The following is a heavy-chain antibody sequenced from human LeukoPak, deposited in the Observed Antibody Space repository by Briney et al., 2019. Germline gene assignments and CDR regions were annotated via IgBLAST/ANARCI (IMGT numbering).Heavy chain of an antibody. CDR2: IYSEGTT. CDR1: GFTVSSSY. J-gene: IGHJ6*02. Sequence: GGSLGLSCTGSGFTVSSSYMSWVRRAPGKGLEWVSLIYSEGTTYYADSVKGRFTISRDTSKNTLYLQMNSLRADDTAVYYCARESRLRRENYYYGLDVWGQGTTVTVSS. CDR3: ARESRLRRENYYYGLDV. V-gene: IGHV3-53*01. D-gene: IGHD1-26*01.